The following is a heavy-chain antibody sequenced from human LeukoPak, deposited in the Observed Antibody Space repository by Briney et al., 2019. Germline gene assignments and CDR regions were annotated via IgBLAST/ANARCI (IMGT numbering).Heavy chain of an antibody. V-gene: IGHV1-3*01. D-gene: IGHD6-13*01. J-gene: IGHJ4*02. CDR3: ARDFEAAGHFDY. CDR2: INAGNGNT. Sequence: ASVEVSCKASGYTFTSYAMHWVRQAPGQRLEWMGWINAGNGNTKYSQKFQGRVTITRDTSASTAYMELSSLRSEDTAVYYCARDFEAAGHFDYWGQGTLVTVSS. CDR1: GYTFTSYA.